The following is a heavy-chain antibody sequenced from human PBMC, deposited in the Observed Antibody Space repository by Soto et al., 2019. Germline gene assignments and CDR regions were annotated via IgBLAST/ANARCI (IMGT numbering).Heavy chain of an antibody. V-gene: IGHV4-31*03. Sequence: QVQLQDSGPGLVKPSQTLSLTCTVSGGSISSGGYYWSWIRQHPGKGLEWIGYIYYSGSTYYNPSLKSRVTISVDTSKNQFSLKLSSVTAADTAVYSCARGEDDSNFDYWGQGTLVTVSS. CDR2: IYYSGST. D-gene: IGHD3-16*01. CDR3: ARGEDDSNFDY. J-gene: IGHJ4*02. CDR1: GGSISSGGYY.